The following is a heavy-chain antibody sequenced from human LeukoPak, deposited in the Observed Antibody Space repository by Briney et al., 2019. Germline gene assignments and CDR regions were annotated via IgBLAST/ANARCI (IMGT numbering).Heavy chain of an antibody. CDR3: ARDGGSYSFDY. Sequence: SETLSLTCTVSGGSISSSSYYWGWIRQPPGKGLEWIGSIYYSGSTYYNPSLKSRVTISVDTSKNQFSLKLGSVTAADTAVYYCARDGGSYSFDYWGQGTLVTVSS. CDR1: GGSISSSSYY. D-gene: IGHD1-26*01. V-gene: IGHV4-39*07. CDR2: IYYSGST. J-gene: IGHJ4*02.